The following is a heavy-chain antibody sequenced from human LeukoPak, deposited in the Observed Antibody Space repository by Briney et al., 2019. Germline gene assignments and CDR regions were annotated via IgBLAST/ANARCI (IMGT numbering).Heavy chain of an antibody. CDR2: IKQDGSEK. CDR3: ARSPGGSWGTDY. Sequence: SGGSLRLSCAASGFTFRNYWMNWVRQAPGKGLEWVANIKQDGSEKHYVDPVKGRFTISRDNAKNSLYVQMNSLRVEDTAVYYCARSPGGSWGTDYWGQGTLVTVSS. CDR1: GFTFRNYW. V-gene: IGHV3-7*01. J-gene: IGHJ4*02. D-gene: IGHD3-16*01.